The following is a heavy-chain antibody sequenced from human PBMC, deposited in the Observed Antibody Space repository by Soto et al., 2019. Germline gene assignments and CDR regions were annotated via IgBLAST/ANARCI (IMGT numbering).Heavy chain of an antibody. CDR2: ISCCGGST. Sequence: EVQLLESGGGVVQPGGSLRLSCVDSGFNFKKFAMAWVRRAPGEGLEWVSGISCCGGSTSYADSVKGRFSIARDDSKNTLSLQMNSLRVEDTAQYYCAKADGEQWLVPHLDNWGQGTLVTVS. J-gene: IGHJ4*02. CDR3: AKADGEQWLVPHLDN. V-gene: IGHV3-23*01. D-gene: IGHD6-19*01. CDR1: GFNFKKFA.